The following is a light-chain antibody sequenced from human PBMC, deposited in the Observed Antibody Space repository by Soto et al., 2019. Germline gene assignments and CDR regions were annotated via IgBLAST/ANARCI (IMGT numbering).Light chain of an antibody. CDR1: QSVSSSY. CDR2: GAS. V-gene: IGKV3-20*01. Sequence: EIVLTQSPGTLSLSSGERATLSCRASQSVSSSYLAWYQQKPGQAPRLLIYGASSRATGIPDRFSGSGSGTDFTLTIIRLEPEDFALYYCQQYSSSLFTFGPGTKVDIK. J-gene: IGKJ3*01. CDR3: QQYSSSLFT.